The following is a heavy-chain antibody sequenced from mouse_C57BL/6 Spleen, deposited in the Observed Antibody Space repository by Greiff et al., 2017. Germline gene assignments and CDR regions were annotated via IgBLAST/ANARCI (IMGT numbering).Heavy chain of an antibody. J-gene: IGHJ4*01. CDR1: GYSITSGYY. Sequence: ESGPGLVKPSQSLSLTCSVTGYSITSGYYWNWIRQFPGNKLEWMGYISYDGSNNYNPSLKNRISITRDTSKNQFFLKLNSVTTEDTATYYCAGGSSGDYAMDYWGQGTSVTVSS. D-gene: IGHD3-2*02. CDR3: AGGSSGDYAMDY. V-gene: IGHV3-6*01. CDR2: ISYDGSN.